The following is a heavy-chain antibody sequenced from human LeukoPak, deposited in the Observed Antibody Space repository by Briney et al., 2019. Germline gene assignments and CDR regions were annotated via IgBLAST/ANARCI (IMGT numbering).Heavy chain of an antibody. J-gene: IGHJ4*02. D-gene: IGHD3-9*01. Sequence: SETLSLTCTVSGGSISSYYWSWIRQPPGKGLEWIGYIYYSGSTNYNPSLKSRATISVDTSKNQFSLKLSSVTAADTAVYYCARRYYDILTGYYDYWGQGTLVTVSS. V-gene: IGHV4-59*08. CDR3: ARRYYDILTGYYDY. CDR2: IYYSGST. CDR1: GGSISSYY.